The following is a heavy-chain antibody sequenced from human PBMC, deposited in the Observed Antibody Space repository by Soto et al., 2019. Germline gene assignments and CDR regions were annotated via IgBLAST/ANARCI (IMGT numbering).Heavy chain of an antibody. D-gene: IGHD2-21*01. J-gene: IGHJ4*02. CDR1: GFSLSSYA. CDR2: TSNDGKKV. Sequence: QVQLVESGGGVGQPGTSLRVSCEVSGFSLSSYAIHWVRQAPGKGLEGVAVTSNDGKKVSYAGSVKGRLTVSRDNSKNTVALQMNSLRSEDTAVYFCAKAGEVFGLVIFAYLDSWGQGSLVTVSA. V-gene: IGHV3-30*18. CDR3: AKAGEVFGLVIFAYLDS.